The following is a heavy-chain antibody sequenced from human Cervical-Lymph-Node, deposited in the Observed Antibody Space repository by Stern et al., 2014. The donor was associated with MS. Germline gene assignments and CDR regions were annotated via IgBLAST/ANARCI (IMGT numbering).Heavy chain of an antibody. V-gene: IGHV3-66*01. Sequence: VQLEESGGTLVQPGGSLRLSCAASGSTVNSNYMTWVRQAPRKGLEWVSIFYSGISTYYAESVKGRFSFSINNSKNTLFLHMNNLRVEDTAMYYCTREMAARRLDPWGQGTLVIVSA. CDR3: TREMAARRLDP. J-gene: IGHJ5*02. CDR1: GSTVNSNY. CDR2: FYSGIST. D-gene: IGHD5-24*01.